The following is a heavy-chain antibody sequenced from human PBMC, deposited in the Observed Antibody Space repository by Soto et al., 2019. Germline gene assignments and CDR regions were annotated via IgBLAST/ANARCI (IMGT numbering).Heavy chain of an antibody. Sequence: GGSLRLSCAASGFAFSAYAMGWVRQPPGKGLEWVSSIGVSDGSRYYADSVKGRFSISRDNSENTVYLQMDGLRAEDTAIYYCARDPDTTSKVDYWGQGTLVTVSS. CDR1: GFAFSAYA. CDR2: IGVSDGSR. J-gene: IGHJ4*02. CDR3: ARDPDTTSKVDY. D-gene: IGHD1-1*01. V-gene: IGHV3-23*01.